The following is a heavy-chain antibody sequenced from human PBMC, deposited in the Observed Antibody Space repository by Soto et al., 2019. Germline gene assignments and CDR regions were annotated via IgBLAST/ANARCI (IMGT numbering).Heavy chain of an antibody. CDR3: ARLATGTPPYYYDY. CDR1: GYTFTTYG. V-gene: IGHV1-18*04. J-gene: IGHJ4*02. Sequence: QVQLVQSGAEVKKPGASVKVSCKASGYTFTTYGINWVRQAPGQGLEWMGWVSPYNGDTTYAQKVQGRVTMTTDTSTTTAYLELRSLRSDDTAVYYCARLATGTPPYYYDYWGQGTLATVSS. CDR2: VSPYNGDT.